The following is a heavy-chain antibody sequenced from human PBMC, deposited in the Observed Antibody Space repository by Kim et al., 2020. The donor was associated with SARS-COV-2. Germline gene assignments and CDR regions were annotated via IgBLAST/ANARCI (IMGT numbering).Heavy chain of an antibody. V-gene: IGHV3-23*01. Sequence: GGSLRLSCAASGFTFSNYAMSWVRQAPGKGLEWVSDISGSGDSTNYADSVKGRFTISRDNSKNTLYLQMNSLRAEETAVYYCARRGGFDYWGQGTLVT. CDR2: ISGSGDST. CDR1: GFTFSNYA. CDR3: ARRGGFDY. J-gene: IGHJ4*02. D-gene: IGHD3-10*01.